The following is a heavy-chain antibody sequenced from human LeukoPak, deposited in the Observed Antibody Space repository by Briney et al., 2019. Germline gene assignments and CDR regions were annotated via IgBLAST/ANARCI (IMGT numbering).Heavy chain of an antibody. V-gene: IGHV4-34*01. D-gene: IGHD2-21*02. Sequence: KPSETLSLTCAVYGGSFIGYYWSWIRQPPGKGLEWIGEINHSGSTNYNPSLKSRVTISVDTSKNQFSLKLSSVTAADTAVYYCARGPVTAAAFDIWGQGTMVTVSS. CDR3: ARGPVTAAAFDI. CDR2: INHSGST. J-gene: IGHJ3*02. CDR1: GGSFIGYY.